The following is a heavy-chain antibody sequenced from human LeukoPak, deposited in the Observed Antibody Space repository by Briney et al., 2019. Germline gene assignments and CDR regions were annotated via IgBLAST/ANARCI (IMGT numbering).Heavy chain of an antibody. CDR3: ARELAV. CDR1: GFAFKTYS. J-gene: IGHJ4*02. Sequence: GGSLRLSCEAAGFAFKTYSMHWVRQAPGKGLEWVAAIWPDGSNEYYANSVKGRFFISRDNSKNTLYLQMNSLRVDDTAVYYCARELAVWGQGTLVTVSS. V-gene: IGHV3-33*01. CDR2: IWPDGSNE.